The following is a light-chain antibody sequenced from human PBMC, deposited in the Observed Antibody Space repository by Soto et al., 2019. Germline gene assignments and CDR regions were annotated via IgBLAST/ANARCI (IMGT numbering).Light chain of an antibody. V-gene: IGKV3-20*01. CDR2: GAS. CDR1: RHVYINA. CDR3: QPYGASPFT. J-gene: IGKJ3*01. Sequence: VVLTQSPATLSLSPGERATLSCRASRHVYINALAWYQQKPGRTPTLLIFGASTRATDIPDRFSGTGSGTDFSLTINGVEPEDSAVYYCQPYGASPFTFGPGTRVEI.